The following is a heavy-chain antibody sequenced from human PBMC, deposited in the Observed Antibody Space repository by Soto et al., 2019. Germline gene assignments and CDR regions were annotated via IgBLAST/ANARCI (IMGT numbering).Heavy chain of an antibody. D-gene: IGHD5-12*01. CDR1: GFTFTSYY. J-gene: IGHJ4*02. Sequence: EVQLLQSGGGLVQPGGSLRLSCAASGFTFTSYYMTWVRQTPGKGLEWVAAVNPGGYSTYYADSVKGRFTISRNNSNKTLYLQMNSLRAEDTAVYYCAKDLRAGSGYDFDYRDQKTLVTVSS. V-gene: IGHV3-23*01. CDR3: AKDLRAGSGYDFDY. CDR2: VNPGGYST.